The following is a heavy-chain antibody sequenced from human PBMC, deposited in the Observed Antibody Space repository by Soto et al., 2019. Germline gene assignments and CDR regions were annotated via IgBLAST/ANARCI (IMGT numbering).Heavy chain of an antibody. D-gene: IGHD6-13*01. CDR3: ARPYSDIAAAGYRYDGMDV. CDR2: IIPIFGTA. J-gene: IGHJ6*02. V-gene: IGHV1-69*13. CDR1: GGTFSSYA. Sequence: ASVKVSCKASGGTFSSYAISWVRQAPGQGLEWMGGIIPIFGTANYAQKFQGRVTITADESTSTAYMELSSLRSEDTAVYYCARPYSDIAAAGYRYDGMDVWGQGTTVTVSS.